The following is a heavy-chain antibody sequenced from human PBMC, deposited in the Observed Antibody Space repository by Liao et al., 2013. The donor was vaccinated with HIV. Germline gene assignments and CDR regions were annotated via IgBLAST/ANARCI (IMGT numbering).Heavy chain of an antibody. V-gene: IGHV4-34*02. Sequence: QVQPQQWGAGLLKPSETLSLTCAVYGASFNDYYWSWVRQPPGKGLEWIGQITHTGNINYNPSLKPRLTISIDTSKNQFSLNLTSVTAADTAVYYCASEKGLVDYWGQGTLVTVSS. CDR1: GASFNDYY. J-gene: IGHJ4*02. CDR3: ASEKGLVDY. CDR2: ITHTGNI.